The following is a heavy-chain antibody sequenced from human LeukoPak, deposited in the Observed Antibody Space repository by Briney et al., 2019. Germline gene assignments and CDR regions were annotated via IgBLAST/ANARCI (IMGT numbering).Heavy chain of an antibody. Sequence: ASVKVSCKASGYTFTSYGISWVRQAPGQGLEWMGLISAYNGNTNYAQKLQGRVTMTTDTSTSTAYMELRSLRSDATAVYYCARDGGSNSEYYFDYWGQGTLVTVSS. CDR2: ISAYNGNT. CDR3: ARDGGSNSEYYFDY. V-gene: IGHV1-18*01. J-gene: IGHJ4*02. D-gene: IGHD4-11*01. CDR1: GYTFTSYG.